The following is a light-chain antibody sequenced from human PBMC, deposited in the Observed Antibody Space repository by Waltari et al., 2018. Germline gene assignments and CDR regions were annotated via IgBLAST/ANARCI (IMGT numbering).Light chain of an antibody. V-gene: IGKV3-20*01. CDR3: QKYGTLPAT. CDR1: QSVSRY. Sequence: EIVLTQSTGTLPLSPGERATLSCRASQSVSRYLAGYQQKPRQAPRLLIYDASITASGIPDRFSGSGSGTDFSLTISRLEPEDFAVYYCQKYGTLPATFGQGTKVQMK. J-gene: IGKJ1*01. CDR2: DAS.